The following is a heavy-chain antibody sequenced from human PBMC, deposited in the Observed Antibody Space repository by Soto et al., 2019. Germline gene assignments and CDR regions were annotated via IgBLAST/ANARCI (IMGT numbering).Heavy chain of an antibody. CDR3: ARSPYCSSTSCYPPYFDY. CDR1: GYTFTGYY. CDR2: INPNSGGT. D-gene: IGHD2-2*01. V-gene: IGHV1-2*02. J-gene: IGHJ4*02. Sequence: EASVKVSCKASGYTFTGYYMHWVRQAPGQGLEWMGWINPNSGGTNYAQKFQGRVTMTRDTSISTAYMELSRLRSDDTAVYYCARSPYCSSTSCYPPYFDYWGQGTLVTVSS.